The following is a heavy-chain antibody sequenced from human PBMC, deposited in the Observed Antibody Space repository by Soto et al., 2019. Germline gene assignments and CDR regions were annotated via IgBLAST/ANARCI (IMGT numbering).Heavy chain of an antibody. J-gene: IGHJ6*02. V-gene: IGHV3-30*18. CDR1: GFTFSSHG. D-gene: IGHD3-10*01. Sequence: EGSLSLSCAASGFTFSSHGMHWVRQAPGKGLEWVAVISYDGSNKYYADSVKGRFTISRDNSKNTLYLQMNSLRAEDTAVYYCAKEGETYYYYYGMDVWGQGTTVTVSS. CDR3: AKEGETYYYYYGMDV. CDR2: ISYDGSNK.